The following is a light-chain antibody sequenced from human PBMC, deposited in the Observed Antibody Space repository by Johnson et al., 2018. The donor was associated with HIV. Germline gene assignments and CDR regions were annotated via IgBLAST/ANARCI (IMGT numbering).Light chain of an antibody. CDR1: SSNIGNNY. J-gene: IGLJ1*01. CDR2: ENT. Sequence: QSLLTQPPSVSAAPGHKVTISCSGSSSNIGNNYVSWYQQLPGTAPKLLIYENTKRPSGIPDRFSGSKSGTSATLGITGLQTGDEADYYCGTWDTSLSAGGVFGTGTKVTVL. CDR3: GTWDTSLSAGGV. V-gene: IGLV1-51*02.